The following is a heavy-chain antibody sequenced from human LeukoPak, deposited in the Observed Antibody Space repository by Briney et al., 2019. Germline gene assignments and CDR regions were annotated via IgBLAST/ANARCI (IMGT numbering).Heavy chain of an antibody. Sequence: KASETLSLTCAVYGGSFSGYCWSWIRQPPGKGLEWIGEINHSGSTNYNPSLKSRVTISVDTSKNQFSLKLSSVTAADTAVYYCAKWSKSGSIDYWGQGTLVTVSS. CDR1: GGSFSGYC. CDR2: INHSGST. D-gene: IGHD2-8*01. V-gene: IGHV4-34*01. J-gene: IGHJ4*02. CDR3: AKWSKSGSIDY.